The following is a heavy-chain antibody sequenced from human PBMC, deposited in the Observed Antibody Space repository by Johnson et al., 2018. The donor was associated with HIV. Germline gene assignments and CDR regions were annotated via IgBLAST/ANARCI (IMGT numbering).Heavy chain of an antibody. CDR1: GFTFSSYA. CDR2: IKQAVSEQ. J-gene: IGHJ3*02. V-gene: IGHV3-7*05. CDR3: ARDPSTQDSRLTGDFGAFDI. Sequence: VQLVESGGGVVQPGGSLRLSCAASGFTFSSYAMHWVRQAPGQRLELVANIKQAVSEQFYVYSVKCRFTLSIDNAKNSLYLQMNRLRAEDTALYYCARDPSTQDSRLTGDFGAFDIWGQGTRVIVSS. D-gene: IGHD7-27*01.